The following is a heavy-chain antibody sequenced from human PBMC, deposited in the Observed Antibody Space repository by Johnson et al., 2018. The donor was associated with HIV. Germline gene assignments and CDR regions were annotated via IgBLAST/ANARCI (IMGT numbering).Heavy chain of an antibody. Sequence: VQLVESGGDLVQRGGSLRLSCAASGFTFSSYWISWVRQAPGKGLEWVGNIKEDGSEENYVDSLEGRFTISRDNAKNSLYLQIDNLRAEDTAVYYCARDGLYSSPWDAFDMWGQGTVVTVSS. CDR2: IKEDGSEE. D-gene: IGHD6-13*01. CDR3: ARDGLYSSPWDAFDM. V-gene: IGHV3-7*05. CDR1: GFTFSSYW. J-gene: IGHJ3*02.